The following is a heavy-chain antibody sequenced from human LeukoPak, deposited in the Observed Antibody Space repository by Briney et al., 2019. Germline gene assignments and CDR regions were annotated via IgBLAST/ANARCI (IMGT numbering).Heavy chain of an antibody. V-gene: IGHV3-53*01. J-gene: IGHJ4*02. CDR3: AKAHCGSASCSRADY. D-gene: IGHD2-2*01. CDR2: LYTDTTT. Sequence: GGSLRLSCAASGLTVTSNYMNWVRQAPGKGLEWVSVLYTDTTTYYADSVKGRFTISRDNSENTVYLQMNSLTVEDTAVYYCAKAHCGSASCSRADYWGKGTQATVSS. CDR1: GLTVTSNY.